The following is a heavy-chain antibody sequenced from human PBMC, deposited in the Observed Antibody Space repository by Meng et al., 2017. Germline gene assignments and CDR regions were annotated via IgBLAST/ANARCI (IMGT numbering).Heavy chain of an antibody. V-gene: IGHV3-7*01. D-gene: IGHD2-21*02. CDR3: ARDREAYCGGDCYSDFDY. CDR2: IKQDGSEK. CDR1: GFTFSSYW. Sequence: GESLKISCAASGFTFSSYWMRWVRQAPGKGLEWVANIKQDGSEKYYVDSVKGRFTISRDNAKNSLYLQMNSLRAEDTAVYYCARDREAYCGGDCYSDFDYWGQGTLVTVSS. J-gene: IGHJ4*02.